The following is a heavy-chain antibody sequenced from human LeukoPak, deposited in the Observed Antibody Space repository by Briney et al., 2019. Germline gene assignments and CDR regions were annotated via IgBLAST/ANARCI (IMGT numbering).Heavy chain of an antibody. CDR1: GGSFSGYY. CDR2: INHSGST. V-gene: IGHV4-34*01. D-gene: IGHD3-22*01. CDR3: ARPNYYDSSGYYYD. J-gene: IGHJ4*02. Sequence: SEILSLTCAVYGGSFSGYYWSWIRQPPGKGLEWIGEINHSGSTNYNPSLKSRVTISVDTSKNQFSLKLSSVTAADTAVYYCARPNYYDSSGYYYDWGQGTLVTASS.